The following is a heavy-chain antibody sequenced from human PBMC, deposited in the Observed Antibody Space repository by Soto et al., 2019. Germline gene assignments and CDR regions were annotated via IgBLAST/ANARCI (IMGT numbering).Heavy chain of an antibody. CDR2: ISWNSGSI. D-gene: IGHD2-2*01. J-gene: IGHJ4*02. Sequence: DVQLVESGGGLVQPGRSLRLSCAASGFTFDDYAMHWVRQAPGKGLEWVSGISWNSGSIGYADSVKGRFTISRDNAKNSLYLQMNSLRAEDTALYYCAKGPAARSGLYDYWGQGTLVTVSS. CDR3: AKGPAARSGLYDY. CDR1: GFTFDDYA. V-gene: IGHV3-9*01.